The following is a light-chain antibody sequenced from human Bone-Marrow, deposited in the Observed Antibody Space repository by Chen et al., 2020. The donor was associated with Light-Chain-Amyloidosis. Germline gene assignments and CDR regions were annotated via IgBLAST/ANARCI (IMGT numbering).Light chain of an antibody. CDR1: NIGSKS. CDR2: DDS. CDR3: QVWDSSSDHPNVV. V-gene: IGLV3-21*03. J-gene: IGLJ2*01. Sequence: SYVLTQPPSVSVAPGKTARITRGGNNIGSKSVHGNPQKPGQAPVLVVYDDSDRPSGIPERFSGSNSGNTATLTISRVEAGDEADYYCQVWDSSSDHPNVVFGGGTKLTVL.